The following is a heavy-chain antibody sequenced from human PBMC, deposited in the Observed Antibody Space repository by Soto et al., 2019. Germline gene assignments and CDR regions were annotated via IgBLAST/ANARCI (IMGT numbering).Heavy chain of an antibody. Sequence: GGSLRLSCVASGFSLANYPMNWVRQTPGKGLEWISYSSPRGDTIYYADSVEGRFTISRDNARNSLSLHMSSLRDEDSALYYCAKGPHTNVGWPYYFESWGQGVPVTISS. J-gene: IGHJ4*02. D-gene: IGHD6-19*01. V-gene: IGHV3-48*02. CDR3: AKGPHTNVGWPYYFES. CDR1: GFSLANYP. CDR2: SSPRGDTI.